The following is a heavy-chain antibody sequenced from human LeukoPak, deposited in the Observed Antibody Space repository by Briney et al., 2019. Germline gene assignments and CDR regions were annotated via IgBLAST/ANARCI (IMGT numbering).Heavy chain of an antibody. D-gene: IGHD6-13*01. CDR3: ARDFVRSSWYDGYYYYYMDV. V-gene: IGHV3-30*02. CDR2: IRYDGINK. J-gene: IGHJ6*03. Sequence: GGSLRLSCAASGFTFSSHAMHWVRQAPGKGLEGVAFIRYDGINKYYADSVKGRFTISRDNAKNSLYLQMNSVRAEDTAVYYCARDFVRSSWYDGYYYYYMDVWSKGTTVTISS. CDR1: GFTFSSHA.